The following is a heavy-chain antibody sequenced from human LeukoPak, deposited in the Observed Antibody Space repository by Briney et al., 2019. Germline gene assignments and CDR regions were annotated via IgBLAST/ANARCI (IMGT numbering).Heavy chain of an antibody. CDR3: ARELKSSSWYFFDY. Sequence: GGSLRLSCAASGFTFSSYEMNWVRQAPGKGLEWISYISSSGSAIYYADSVKRRFTISRDNAMNSLYLQMNSLSAEDTAVYYCARELKSSSWYFFDYWGQGTLVTVSS. J-gene: IGHJ4*02. V-gene: IGHV3-48*03. CDR1: GFTFSSYE. CDR2: ISSSGSAI. D-gene: IGHD6-13*01.